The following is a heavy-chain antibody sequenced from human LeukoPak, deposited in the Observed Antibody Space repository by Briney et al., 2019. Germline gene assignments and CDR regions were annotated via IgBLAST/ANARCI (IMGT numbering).Heavy chain of an antibody. V-gene: IGHV3-7*01. CDR2: IKQDGSEK. D-gene: IGHD3-10*01. CDR3: ARVGDYYGSGSYYYYMDV. Sequence: PGGSLRLSCAASGFTFSNAWMSWVRQAPGKGLEWVANIKQDGSEKYYVDSVKGRFTTSRDNAKNSLYLQMNSLRAEDTAVYYCARVGDYYGSGSYYYYMDVWGKGTTVTVSS. CDR1: GFTFSNAW. J-gene: IGHJ6*03.